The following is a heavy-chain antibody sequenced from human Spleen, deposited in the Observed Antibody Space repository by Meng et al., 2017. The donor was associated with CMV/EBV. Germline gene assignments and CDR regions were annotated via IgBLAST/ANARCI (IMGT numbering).Heavy chain of an antibody. CDR1: GLSFRTSW. Sequence: GESLKISCAASGLSFRTSWMTWVRQAPGKGLEWVANIKEDGGVKNYGDSVKGRFTISRDNAKSSLYLQLNSLGVEDTAVYYCARDVAFSAYDYCGQGTLVTVSS. J-gene: IGHJ4*02. D-gene: IGHD2-21*01. V-gene: IGHV3-7*01. CDR3: ARDVAFSAYDY. CDR2: IKEDGGVK.